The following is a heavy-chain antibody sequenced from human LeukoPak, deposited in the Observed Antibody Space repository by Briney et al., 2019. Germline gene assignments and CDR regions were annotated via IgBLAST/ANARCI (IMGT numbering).Heavy chain of an antibody. Sequence: QPGGSLRLSCAASGFTFSSNWMHWVRQAPGKGLVWVSRINEDGSTTNYADSVKGRSTIFRDNAKNTLYLQMNSLRAEDTAVYYCVSDLGGRSGHWGQGTLVTVSS. CDR1: GFTFSSNW. CDR3: VSDLGGRSGH. D-gene: IGHD1-26*01. CDR2: INEDGSTT. J-gene: IGHJ4*02. V-gene: IGHV3-74*01.